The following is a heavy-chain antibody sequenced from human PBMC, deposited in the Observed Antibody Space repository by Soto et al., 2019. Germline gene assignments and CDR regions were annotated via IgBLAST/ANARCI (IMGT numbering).Heavy chain of an antibody. CDR2: ISSSGSTI. Sequence: QVQLVESGRGLVKPGGSLRLSCAASGFTFTDYYMTWIRQAPGKGLEWVSYISSSGSTIYYADSVKGRIAISRDNAKNSLYLEMNSLRAEETAVYYCARVLVFYGGFDPWGQGTLVTVSS. D-gene: IGHD2-21*02. J-gene: IGHJ5*02. CDR1: GFTFTDYY. CDR3: ARVLVFYGGFDP. V-gene: IGHV3-11*01.